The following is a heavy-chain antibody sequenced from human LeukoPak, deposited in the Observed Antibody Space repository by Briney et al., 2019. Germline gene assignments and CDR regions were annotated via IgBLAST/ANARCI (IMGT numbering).Heavy chain of an antibody. Sequence: ASETLSLTCTVSGDSISSGSHWGWLRQPTGKGLEWIGSIYYTGSTYYNPSLKSRVTISVDTSKNQFSLKLRSVTATDTAVYYCARLVDYGSGSHWGQGTLVIVSS. CDR1: GDSISSGSH. J-gene: IGHJ4*02. CDR3: ARLVDYGSGSH. D-gene: IGHD3-10*01. V-gene: IGHV4-39*01. CDR2: IYYTGST.